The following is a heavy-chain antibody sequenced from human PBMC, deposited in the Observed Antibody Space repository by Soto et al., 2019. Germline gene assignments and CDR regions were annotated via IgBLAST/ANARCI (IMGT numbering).Heavy chain of an antibody. V-gene: IGHV3-11*06. J-gene: IGHJ3*02. CDR2: ISSSSSYT. CDR1: GFTFSDYY. D-gene: IGHD3-3*01. Sequence: GGSLRLSCAASGFTFSDYYMSWIRQAPGKGLEWVSYISSSSSYTNYADSVKGRFTISRDNAKNSLYLQMNSLRAEDTAVYYCARRTQLRFLEWLSTNRAFDIWGQGTMVTVSS. CDR3: ARRTQLRFLEWLSTNRAFDI.